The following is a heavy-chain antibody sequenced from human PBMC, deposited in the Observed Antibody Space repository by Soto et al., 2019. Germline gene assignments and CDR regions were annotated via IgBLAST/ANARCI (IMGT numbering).Heavy chain of an antibody. CDR3: AKDRICSGGSCYQGYAFDI. CDR1: GFTFSSYA. CDR2: ISGSGGST. D-gene: IGHD2-15*01. Sequence: GGSLRLSCAASGFTFSSYAMSWVRQAPGKGLEWVSAISGSGGSTYYADSVKGRFTISRDNSKNTLYLQMNSLRAEDTAVYYCAKDRICSGGSCYQGYAFDIWGQGTMVIVSS. J-gene: IGHJ3*02. V-gene: IGHV3-23*01.